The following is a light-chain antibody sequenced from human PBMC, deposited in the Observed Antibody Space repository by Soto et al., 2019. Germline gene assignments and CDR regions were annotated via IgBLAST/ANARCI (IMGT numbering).Light chain of an antibody. V-gene: IGLV2-23*02. CDR1: SSDIGRYNL. Sequence: QSALTQPASVSGSPVQSITISCTGTSSDIGRYNLVSWYQQHPGKPPKLMIYEATKRPSGVSNRFSGSKSGNTASLTISGLQAEDEADYYCSLYASTNTFMFGGGTKLTVL. CDR3: SLYASTNTFM. CDR2: EAT. J-gene: IGLJ3*02.